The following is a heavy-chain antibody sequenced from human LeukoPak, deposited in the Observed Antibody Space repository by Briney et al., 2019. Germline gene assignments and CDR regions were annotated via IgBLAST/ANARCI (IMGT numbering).Heavy chain of an antibody. V-gene: IGHV4-39*02. CDR1: GGSTSSSSYY. D-gene: IGHD3-3*01. J-gene: IGHJ4*02. Sequence: SETLSLTCTVSGGSTSSSSYYWGWIRQPPGKGLEWIGSIHYSGSTYYNPSLKSRVTISVDTSKNQFSLKLSSVTAADTAVYYCARDRSVLRFLEGFDYWGQGTLVTVSS. CDR3: ARDRSVLRFLEGFDY. CDR2: IHYSGST.